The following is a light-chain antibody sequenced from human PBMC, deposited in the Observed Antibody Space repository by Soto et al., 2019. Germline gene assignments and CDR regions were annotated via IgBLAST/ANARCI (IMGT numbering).Light chain of an antibody. Sequence: QSALTQPASVSGSPGQSITISCTGTSSDIGGYNYVSWYLQYPGKAPKLLIYEVNNRPSGVSSRFSGSRSGNTASLSISGLQTEDEADYYCSAYTGGSTLVVFGGGTKLTVL. CDR2: EVN. V-gene: IGLV2-14*01. J-gene: IGLJ2*01. CDR3: SAYTGGSTLVV. CDR1: SSDIGGYNY.